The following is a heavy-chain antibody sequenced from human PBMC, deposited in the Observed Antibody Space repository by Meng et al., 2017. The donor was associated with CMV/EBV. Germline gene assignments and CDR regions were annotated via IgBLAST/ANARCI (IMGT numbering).Heavy chain of an antibody. J-gene: IGHJ4*02. Sequence: AASGFTFSDYYMSWISQAPGKGLEWVSYISSNSGYTDSADSVKGRFTISRDNAKNSLSLQMNSLRAEDTAVYYCARDLKGYSYGHDYWGQGTLVTVSS. D-gene: IGHD5-18*01. CDR3: ARDLKGYSYGHDY. V-gene: IGHV3-11*06. CDR2: ISSNSGYT. CDR1: GFTFSDYY.